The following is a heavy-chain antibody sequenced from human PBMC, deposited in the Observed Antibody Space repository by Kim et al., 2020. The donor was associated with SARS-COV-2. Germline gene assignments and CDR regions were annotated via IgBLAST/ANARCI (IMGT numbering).Heavy chain of an antibody. D-gene: IGHD6-19*01. Sequence: SETLSLTCAVYGGSFSGYYWSWIRQPPGKGLEWIGEINHSGSTNYNPSLKSRVTISVDTSKNQFSLKLSSVTAADTAVYYCARTGLLAVDGSYNWFDPWGQRTLVTVSA. CDR3: ARTGLLAVDGSYNWFDP. CDR2: INHSGST. J-gene: IGHJ5*02. V-gene: IGHV4-34*01. CDR1: GGSFSGYY.